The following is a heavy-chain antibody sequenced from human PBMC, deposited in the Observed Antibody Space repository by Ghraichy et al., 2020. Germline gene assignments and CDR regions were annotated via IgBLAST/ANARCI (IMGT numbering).Heavy chain of an antibody. J-gene: IGHJ6*02. D-gene: IGHD1-26*01. Sequence: GGSLRLSCAASGFSLRHYWMSWVRQAPGKGLEWVANVNEEGSEKYYVDSVRGRFTIYRDNAKNLLHLEMKRLRAEDTALYYCARDQRNMNNYVVVGYAMDLWGQGTTVAVSS. CDR3: ARDQRNMNNYVVVGYAMDL. V-gene: IGHV3-7*01. CDR1: GFSLRHYW. CDR2: VNEEGSEK.